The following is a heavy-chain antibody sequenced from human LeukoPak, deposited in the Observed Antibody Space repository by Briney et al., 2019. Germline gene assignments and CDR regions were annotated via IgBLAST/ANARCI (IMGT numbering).Heavy chain of an antibody. CDR2: ISSSGRTI. CDR1: GFTFSDYY. V-gene: IGHV3-11*01. D-gene: IGHD3-10*01. Sequence: GGSLRLSCAASGFTFSDYYMSWIRQAPGKGLEWVSYISSSGRTIYNADSVKGRFTISRDNAKNSLYLQMNSLRAEDTALYYWAKSWGTMVRGVIITSPAYFDLWGRGTLVTVSS. J-gene: IGHJ2*01. CDR3: AKSWGTMVRGVIITSPAYFDL.